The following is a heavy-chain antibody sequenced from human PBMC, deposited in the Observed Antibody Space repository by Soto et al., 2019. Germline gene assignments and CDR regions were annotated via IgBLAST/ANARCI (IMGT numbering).Heavy chain of an antibody. Sequence: SGFTFSNSWMHWVRQVSGKGLEWVSRINADGTSTSYADSVKGRFTISRDNAKNTLYLHVNSLRAEDTAVYYCVKVLARGVGVPRFYFDSWGQGALVTVSS. CDR1: GFTFSNSW. V-gene: IGHV3-74*01. D-gene: IGHD2-2*01. J-gene: IGHJ4*02. CDR2: INADGTST. CDR3: VKVLARGVGVPRFYFDS.